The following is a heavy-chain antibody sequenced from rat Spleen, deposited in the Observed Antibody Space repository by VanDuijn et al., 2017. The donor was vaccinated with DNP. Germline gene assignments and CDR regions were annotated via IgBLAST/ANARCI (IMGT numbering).Heavy chain of an antibody. Sequence: EVQLVESGGGPVQPGRSLKLSCVASGFIFSNYWMTWIRQAPGKGLEWVASISNTGDHTYYSDSVKGRFSLSRDNAKSTLYLQMDSLRSEDTATYYCARHLTMGITPFDYWGQGVMVTVSS. V-gene: IGHV5-31*01. CDR1: GFIFSNYW. CDR2: ISNTGDHT. D-gene: IGHD1-9*01. CDR3: ARHLTMGITPFDY. J-gene: IGHJ2*01.